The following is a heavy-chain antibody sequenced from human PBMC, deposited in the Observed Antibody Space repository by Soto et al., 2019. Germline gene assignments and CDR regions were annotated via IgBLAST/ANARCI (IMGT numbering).Heavy chain of an antibody. V-gene: IGHV3-74*01. Sequence: EVQLVESGGDLVQRGGSLRLSCAASGFPFSSYWMHWVRHTPGXGLDXVERISGDGVTTYYADSVTGRFTVSRDNAKNTLSLQISGLRAEDTAVYYCAREYYGLLTGYYTDYWGQGTLVSVSS. CDR3: AREYYGLLTGYYTDY. CDR1: GFPFSSYW. J-gene: IGHJ4*02. D-gene: IGHD3-9*01. CDR2: ISGDGVTT.